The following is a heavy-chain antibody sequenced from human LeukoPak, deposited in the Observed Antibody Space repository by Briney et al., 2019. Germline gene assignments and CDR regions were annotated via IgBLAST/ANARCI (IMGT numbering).Heavy chain of an antibody. D-gene: IGHD3-10*01. Sequence: PSETLSLTCAVSGGSISSSNWWCWVRQPPGKGLEWIGEIYHSGSTNYNPSLKSRVTISVDKSKNQFSLKLSSVTAADTAVYYCARGKAFEDREYYGSGSYWFDYWGQGTLVTVSS. J-gene: IGHJ4*02. CDR2: IYHSGST. CDR1: GGSISSSNW. V-gene: IGHV4-4*02. CDR3: ARGKAFEDREYYGSGSYWFDY.